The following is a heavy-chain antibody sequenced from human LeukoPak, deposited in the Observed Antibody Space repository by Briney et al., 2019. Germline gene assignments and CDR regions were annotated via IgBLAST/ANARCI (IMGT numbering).Heavy chain of an antibody. D-gene: IGHD3-22*01. CDR1: GGSISSSNYY. V-gene: IGHV4-39*02. J-gene: IGHJ3*02. CDR3: ARDRSSGYYYFEDAFDI. CDR2: IYYSGST. Sequence: SETLSLTCTVSGGSISSSNYYWGWIRQPPGKGLEWIGSIYYSGSTYYNPSLKSRVTISVDTSKNQFSLKLSSVTAADAAVYYCARDRSSGYYYFEDAFDIWGQGTMVTVSS.